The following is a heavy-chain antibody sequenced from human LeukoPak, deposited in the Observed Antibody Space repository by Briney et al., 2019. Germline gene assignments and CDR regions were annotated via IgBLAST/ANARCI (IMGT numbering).Heavy chain of an antibody. V-gene: IGHV4-61*05. CDR1: GGSISSSTYY. Sequence: PSETLSLTCTVSGGSISSSTYYWGWIRQPPGKGLEWIGEIYHSGSTNYNPSLKSRVTISVDKSKNQFSLKLSSVTAADTAVYYCARVFTHEGSGSPDYWGQGTLVSVSS. CDR2: IYHSGST. CDR3: ARVFTHEGSGSPDY. J-gene: IGHJ4*02. D-gene: IGHD1-26*01.